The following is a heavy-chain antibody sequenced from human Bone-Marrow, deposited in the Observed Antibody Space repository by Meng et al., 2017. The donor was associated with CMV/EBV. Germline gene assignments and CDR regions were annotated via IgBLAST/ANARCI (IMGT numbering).Heavy chain of an antibody. J-gene: IGHJ4*02. Sequence: SETLSLTCAVYGGSFSGYYWSWIRQPPGKGLEWIGSIYYSGSTYYNPSLKSRVTISVDTSKNQFSLKLSSVTAADTAVYYCARVPTIFGVVGLFDYWGQGTLVTVSS. CDR1: GGSFSGYY. CDR3: ARVPTIFGVVGLFDY. V-gene: IGHV4-34*01. D-gene: IGHD3-3*01. CDR2: IYYSGST.